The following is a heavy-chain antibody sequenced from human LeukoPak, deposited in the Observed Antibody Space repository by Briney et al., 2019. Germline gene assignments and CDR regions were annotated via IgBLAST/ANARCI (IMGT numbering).Heavy chain of an antibody. J-gene: IGHJ4*02. V-gene: IGHV3-23*01. CDR3: TKRPVVVITTPYFDY. CDR2: ISGSGTST. CDR1: GFTFSSYA. Sequence: PGGSLRLSCAASGFTFSSYAMSWVRQAPGKGLEWVSSISGSGTSTYYADSVKGRLTISRDNSKTTLFLQMNSLRAEDTAVYYCTKRPVVVITTPYFDYWGQGTLVTVSS. D-gene: IGHD3-22*01.